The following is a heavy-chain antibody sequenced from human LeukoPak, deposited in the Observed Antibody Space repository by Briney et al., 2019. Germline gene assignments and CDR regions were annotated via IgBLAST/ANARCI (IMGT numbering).Heavy chain of an antibody. CDR1: GFTFTICA. J-gene: IGHJ4*02. CDR2: ISGSGSST. V-gene: IGHV3-23*01. D-gene: IGHD3-10*01. Sequence: GGSLILSCAASGFTFTICAMNWVRQAPGKGLEWVSGISGSGSSTYYADSVKGRFTISRDSSKNTLYLQMSSLRAEDTAVYYCAKAEGSYKTLIDYWGQGTLVTVSS. CDR3: AKAEGSYKTLIDY.